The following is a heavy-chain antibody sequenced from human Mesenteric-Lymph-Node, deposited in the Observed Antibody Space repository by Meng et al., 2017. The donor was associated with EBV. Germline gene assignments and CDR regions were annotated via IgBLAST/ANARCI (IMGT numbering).Heavy chain of an antibody. Sequence: VQLVQGGTYVKKPGASVKVSCKASGYTFTDYYMHWVRQAPGQGLEWMGRINPSSGGTNYAQKFQGRVTMTRDTSISTAYIELNSLRSDDTAVYYCASPGYSYGLDYWGQGTLVTVSS. V-gene: IGHV1-2*06. D-gene: IGHD5-18*01. CDR2: INPSSGGT. J-gene: IGHJ4*02. CDR3: ASPGYSYGLDY. CDR1: GYTFTDYY.